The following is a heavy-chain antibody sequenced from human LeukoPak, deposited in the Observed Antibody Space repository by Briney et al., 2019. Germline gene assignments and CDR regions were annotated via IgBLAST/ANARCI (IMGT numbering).Heavy chain of an antibody. CDR3: ASAGDSTVFYYYYSMDV. J-gene: IGHJ6*03. CDR1: GFTFSSYG. V-gene: IGHV3-NL1*01. D-gene: IGHD4-17*01. CDR2: IYSGGST. Sequence: GGSLRLSCAASGFTFSSYGMHWVRQAPGKGLEWVSLIYSGGSTYYADSVKGRFTISRDNSKNTLYLQMNSLRVEDTAVYYCASAGDSTVFYYYYSMDVWGKGTTVTVSS.